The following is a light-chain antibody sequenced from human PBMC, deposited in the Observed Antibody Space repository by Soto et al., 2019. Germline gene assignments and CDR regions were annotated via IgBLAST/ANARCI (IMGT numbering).Light chain of an antibody. CDR3: QQRRSGLT. CDR2: EVS. V-gene: IGKV3-11*01. Sequence: MVLTQSPATLSLSTGESATLACRASQSVSTYLAWYQHKPGQAPRLLIYEVSTMTTGIPPRFSGSGSGADCTLTIRSLEPEDFATYYCQQRRSGLTCGGGTKVEIK. CDR1: QSVSTY. J-gene: IGKJ4*01.